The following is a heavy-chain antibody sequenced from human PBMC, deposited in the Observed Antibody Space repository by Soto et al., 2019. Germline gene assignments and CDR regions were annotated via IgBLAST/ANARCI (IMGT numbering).Heavy chain of an antibody. D-gene: IGHD4-17*01. Sequence: ASVKVSCKASGGTFSSYTISWVRQAPGQGLEWMGRIIPILGIANYAQKFQGRVTITADKSTSTAYMELSSLRSEDTAVYYCARRIDYGDYYYFDYWGQGTLVTVSS. CDR1: GGTFSSYT. V-gene: IGHV1-69*02. CDR2: IIPILGIA. J-gene: IGHJ4*02. CDR3: ARRIDYGDYYYFDY.